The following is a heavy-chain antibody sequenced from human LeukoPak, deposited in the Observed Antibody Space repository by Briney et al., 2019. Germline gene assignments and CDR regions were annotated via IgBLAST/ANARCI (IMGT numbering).Heavy chain of an antibody. D-gene: IGHD4-23*01. CDR2: IWYDGSKK. Sequence: GSLRLSCAASGFTFSNYGMHWVRQAPGKGLEWVAVIWYDGSKKYYADSVKGRFTISRDNSKNTLYLQMNSLRAEDTAVYYCARRDGDNDRGFDYWGQGTLVTVSS. CDR3: ARRDGDNDRGFDY. V-gene: IGHV3-33*08. J-gene: IGHJ4*02. CDR1: GFTFSNYG.